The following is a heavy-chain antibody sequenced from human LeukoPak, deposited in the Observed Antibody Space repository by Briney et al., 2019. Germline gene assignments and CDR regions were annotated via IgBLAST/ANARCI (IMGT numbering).Heavy chain of an antibody. J-gene: IGHJ4*02. CDR3: ARDRGGSYSAIDY. CDR2: ISSSSSTI. D-gene: IGHD1-26*01. CDR1: GFTFSSYR. Sequence: GGSLTLSCAPSGFTFSSYRMLWLPHAPGKAREWVSFISSSSSTIYYEDSVKSRFTISRDNAKNSLYLQLNSLRAEDTAVYYCARDRGGSYSAIDYWGQGTLVTVSS. V-gene: IGHV3-48*04.